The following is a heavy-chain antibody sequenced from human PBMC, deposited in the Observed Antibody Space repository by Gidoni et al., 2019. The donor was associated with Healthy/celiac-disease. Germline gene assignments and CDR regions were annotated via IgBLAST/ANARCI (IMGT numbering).Heavy chain of an antibody. CDR1: GGSISSYY. Sequence: QVQLQESGPGLVKPSETLSLTCTVSGGSISSYYWSWIRQPPGKGLEWIGYIYYSGSTNYNPSLKSRVTISVDTSKNQFSLKLSSVTAADTAVYYCARDGVGQYSDAFDIWGQGTMVTVSS. J-gene: IGHJ3*02. D-gene: IGHD2-8*01. CDR2: IYYSGST. CDR3: ARDGVGQYSDAFDI. V-gene: IGHV4-59*01.